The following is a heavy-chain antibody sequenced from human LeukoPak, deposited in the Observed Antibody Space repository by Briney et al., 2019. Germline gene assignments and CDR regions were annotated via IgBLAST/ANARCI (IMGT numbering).Heavy chain of an antibody. V-gene: IGHV3-30*18. Sequence: GGSLRLSCAASDFTFSKYWMSWVCQAPGKGLEWVAVISYDGSNKYYADSVKGRFTISRDNSKNTLYLQMNSLRAEDTAVYYCAKDSDIVVVVAATAFDYWGQGTLVTVSS. CDR1: DFTFSKYW. CDR2: ISYDGSNK. J-gene: IGHJ4*02. CDR3: AKDSDIVVVVAATAFDY. D-gene: IGHD2-15*01.